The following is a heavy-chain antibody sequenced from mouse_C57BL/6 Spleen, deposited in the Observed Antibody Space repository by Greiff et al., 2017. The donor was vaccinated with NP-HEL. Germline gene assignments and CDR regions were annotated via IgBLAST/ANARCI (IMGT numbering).Heavy chain of an antibody. V-gene: IGHV1-55*01. CDR2: IYPGSGST. CDR3: ARGYMVTTGYYYAMDY. Sequence: QVQLKQPGAELVKPGASVKMSCKASGYTFTSYWITWVKQRPGQGLEWIGDIYPGSGSTNYNEKFKSKATLTVDTSSSTAYMQLSSLTSEDSAVYYCARGYMVTTGYYYAMDYWGQGTSVTVSS. J-gene: IGHJ4*01. CDR1: GYTFTSYW. D-gene: IGHD2-1*01.